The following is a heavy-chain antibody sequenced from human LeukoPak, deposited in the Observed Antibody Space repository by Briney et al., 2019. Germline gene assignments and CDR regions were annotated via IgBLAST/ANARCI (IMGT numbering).Heavy chain of an antibody. CDR2: IYYSGST. CDR1: GGSIRSSYYY. Sequence: SETLSLTCTVSGGSIRSSYYYWGWIRQPPGKGLEWIGYIYYSGSTYYNPSLKSRVTISVDTSKNQFSLKLSSVTAADTAVYYCARDPRGYSGYDHYYYYGMDVWGQGTTVTVSS. V-gene: IGHV4-30-4*08. J-gene: IGHJ6*02. D-gene: IGHD5-12*01. CDR3: ARDPRGYSGYDHYYYYGMDV.